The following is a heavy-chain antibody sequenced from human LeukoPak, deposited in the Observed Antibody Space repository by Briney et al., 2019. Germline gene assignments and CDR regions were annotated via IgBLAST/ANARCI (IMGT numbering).Heavy chain of an antibody. Sequence: SETLSLTCTVSGGSISTYYWSWIRQPPGKGLEWIGYIYYTGSTNYNPSLKSRVTISADTSKNQFSLKLSSVTAADTAVYYCARGDGFPFQHWGQGTLVTVSS. J-gene: IGHJ1*01. D-gene: IGHD3-10*01. CDR2: IYYTGST. CDR1: GGSISTYY. CDR3: ARGDGFPFQH. V-gene: IGHV4-59*12.